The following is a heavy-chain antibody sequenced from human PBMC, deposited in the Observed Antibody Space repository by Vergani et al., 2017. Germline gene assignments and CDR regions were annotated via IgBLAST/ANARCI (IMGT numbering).Heavy chain of an antibody. D-gene: IGHD2-2*01. Sequence: QVQLQQWGAGLLKPSETLSLTCAVYGGSFSGYYWSWIRQPPGKGLEWIGEINHSGSTNYNPSLKSRVTISVDTSKNQFSLKLRSVTAADTAVYYCAGAAGLVVPAAMPRWFDPWDQGTLVTVYS. CDR3: AGAAGLVVPAAMPRWFDP. J-gene: IGHJ5*02. CDR2: INHSGST. V-gene: IGHV4-34*01. CDR1: GGSFSGYY.